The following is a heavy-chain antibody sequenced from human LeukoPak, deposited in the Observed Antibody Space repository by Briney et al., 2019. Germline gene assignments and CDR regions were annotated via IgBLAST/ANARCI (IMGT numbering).Heavy chain of an antibody. V-gene: IGHV4-31*03. CDR2: IYYSGST. Sequence: PSETLSLTCTVSGGSISSGGYHWSWIRQHPGKGLEWIGYIYYSGSTYYNPSLKSRVTISVDTSKNQFSLKLSSVTAADTAVYYCARSNRCSTSCYRLLFDYWGQGTLVTVSS. D-gene: IGHD2-2*01. CDR3: ARSNRCSTSCYRLLFDY. CDR1: GGSISSGGYH. J-gene: IGHJ4*02.